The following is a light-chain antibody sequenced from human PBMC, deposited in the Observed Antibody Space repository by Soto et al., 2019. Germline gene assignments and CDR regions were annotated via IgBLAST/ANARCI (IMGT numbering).Light chain of an antibody. Sequence: EIVLTQSPGTLSLSPGERATLSCSASQSISSRYLAWYQQKPGQAPRLLMYGVSSRATGTPDRFSGSGSGTDFTLTISRLEPEDFAVYHCQQYDSSPTCGQGTKVDIK. V-gene: IGKV3-20*01. CDR3: QQYDSSPT. CDR1: QSISSRY. J-gene: IGKJ1*01. CDR2: GVS.